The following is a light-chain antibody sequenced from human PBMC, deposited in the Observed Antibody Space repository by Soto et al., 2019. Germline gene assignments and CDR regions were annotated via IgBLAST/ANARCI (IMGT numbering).Light chain of an antibody. J-gene: IGKJ4*01. CDR1: QSIFSNY. CDR2: GAS. Sequence: EVVLRQSPGTLSLSPGERATLSCRASQSIFSNYLAWYQQKPGQAPRLLIYGASNRATGIPDRFSGSASGTHFTLTINRLEPEDFAVYYCHQYRTSRPLTFGGGTKVELK. V-gene: IGKV3-20*01. CDR3: HQYRTSRPLT.